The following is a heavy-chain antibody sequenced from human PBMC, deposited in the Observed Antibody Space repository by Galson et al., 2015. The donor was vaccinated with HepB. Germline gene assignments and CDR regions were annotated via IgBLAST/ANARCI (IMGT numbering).Heavy chain of an antibody. J-gene: IGHJ5*02. V-gene: IGHV1-18*01. Sequence: SVKVSCKASGYTFSSYSITWVRQAPGQGLEWMGWISAYNRNTNYAQRFQGRVTMTTDTSTSTAYMELRSLRSDDTAVYYCARGALVVVVRAILNNWFDPWGQGTLFTISS. CDR2: ISAYNRNT. CDR1: GYTFSSYS. D-gene: IGHD2-15*01. CDR3: ARGALVVVVRAILNNWFDP.